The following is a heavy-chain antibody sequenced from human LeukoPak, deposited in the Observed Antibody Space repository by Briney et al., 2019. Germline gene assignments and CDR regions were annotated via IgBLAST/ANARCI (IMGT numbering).Heavy chain of an antibody. D-gene: IGHD1-26*01. V-gene: IGHV4-39*01. J-gene: IGHJ6*03. CDR3: ARPPGGNTLYYMDV. CDR1: GGSISSSRYY. Sequence: KSSETLSLTCTVSGGSISSSRYYWGWIRQPPGKGLELIGTIYYSGSTYYNPSLKSRVTISVDTSKNQFSLELSSVTAADTAVYYCARPPGGNTLYYMDVWGKGTTVTVSS. CDR2: IYYSGST.